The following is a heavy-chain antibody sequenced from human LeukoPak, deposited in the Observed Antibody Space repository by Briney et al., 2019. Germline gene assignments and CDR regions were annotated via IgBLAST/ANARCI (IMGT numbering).Heavy chain of an antibody. Sequence: GGSLRLSCAASGFSFSDYYMTWIRQAPGKGLDWVSYITSTGSTIYYADSVKGRFTISRDNAKNSLYLQMNSLRAEDTAVYYCAREVSLVWSDYWGQGTLVTVSS. J-gene: IGHJ4*02. CDR1: GFSFSDYY. D-gene: IGHD2-8*02. CDR3: AREVSLVWSDY. CDR2: ITSTGSTI. V-gene: IGHV3-11*01.